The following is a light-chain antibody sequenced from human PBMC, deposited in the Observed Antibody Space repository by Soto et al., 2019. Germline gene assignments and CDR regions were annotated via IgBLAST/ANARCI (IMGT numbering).Light chain of an antibody. J-gene: IGKJ4*01. CDR1: QTLSSN. CDR2: GAS. V-gene: IGKV3D-15*01. CDR3: EQYDKSIT. Sequence: ERVRTQSPATLSVSPGERATLSCRASQTLSSNLAWYQQKPGQAPRLLIYGASSRATGIPDRFSGSGSGTDFTLTINRLEPEDFAVYYCEQYDKSITFGGGTKV.